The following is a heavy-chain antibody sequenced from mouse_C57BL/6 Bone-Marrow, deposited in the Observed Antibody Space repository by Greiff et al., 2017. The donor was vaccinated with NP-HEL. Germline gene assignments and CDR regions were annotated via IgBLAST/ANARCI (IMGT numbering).Heavy chain of an antibody. CDR2: ISSGGSYT. Sequence: EVQLVESGGDLVKPGGSLKLSCAAFGFTFSSYGMSWVRQTPDKRLEWVATISSGGSYTYYPDSVKGRFTISRDNAKNTLYLQMSSLKSEDTAMYYCARHLDSSDYWGQGTTLTVSS. J-gene: IGHJ2*01. CDR3: ARHLDSSDY. CDR1: GFTFSSYG. V-gene: IGHV5-6*01. D-gene: IGHD3-2*02.